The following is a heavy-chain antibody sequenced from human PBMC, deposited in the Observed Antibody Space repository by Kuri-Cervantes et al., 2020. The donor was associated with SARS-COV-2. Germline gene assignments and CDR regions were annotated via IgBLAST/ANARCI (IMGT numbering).Heavy chain of an antibody. V-gene: IGHV3-21*01. J-gene: IGHJ4*02. CDR2: ISSSSSYI. CDR1: GFTFSSYS. D-gene: IGHD1-26*01. Sequence: GGSLRLSCAASGFTFSSYSMNWVRQAPGKGLEWVSSISSSSSYIYYADSVKGRFTISRDNAKNSLYLQMNSLRAEDTAVYYCARNRGSGRPFFDYWGQGTLVTVSS. CDR3: ARNRGSGRPFFDY.